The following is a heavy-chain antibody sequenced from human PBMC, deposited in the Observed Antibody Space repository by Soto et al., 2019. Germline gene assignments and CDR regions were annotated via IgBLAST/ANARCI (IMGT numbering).Heavy chain of an antibody. V-gene: IGHV3-48*02. D-gene: IGHD3-22*01. CDR3: ARERDYYDSSGYYSFDY. Sequence: GGSLRLSCAASGFTFSSYSMNWVRQAPGKGLEWVSYISSSSSTIYYADSVKGRFTISRDNAKNSLYLQMNSLRDEDTAVYYCARERDYYDSSGYYSFDYWGQGTLVTVSS. CDR1: GFTFSSYS. CDR2: ISSSSSTI. J-gene: IGHJ4*02.